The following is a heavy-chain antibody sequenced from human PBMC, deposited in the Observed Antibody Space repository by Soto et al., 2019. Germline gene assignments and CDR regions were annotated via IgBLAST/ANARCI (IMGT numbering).Heavy chain of an antibody. CDR3: ARQIYDSDTGPNFQYYFDS. V-gene: IGHV5-10-1*01. CDR2: IDPSDSQT. J-gene: IGHJ4*02. Sequence: RWSLKISCNGSGYSFAGYWITWVRQKPGKGLEWMRRIDPSDSQTYYSPSFRGHVTISATKSITTVFLQWSSLRASDTAMYYCARQIYDSDTGPNFQYYFDSWGQGTPIAVSS. D-gene: IGHD3-22*01. CDR1: GYSFAGYW.